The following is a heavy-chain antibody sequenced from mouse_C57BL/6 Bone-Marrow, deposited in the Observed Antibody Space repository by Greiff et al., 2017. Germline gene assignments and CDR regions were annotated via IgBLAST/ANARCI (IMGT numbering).Heavy chain of an antibody. Sequence: VQLQQSGAELVRPGASVKLSCTASGYNITDYYMHWVKQRPEQGLEWIGRIDPEGGDTEYAPKFQGKATMTADTSSNTAYLQLSSLTSEDTAVYYCTTVITTVVAWDYFDYWGQGTTLTVSS. CDR3: TTVITTVVAWDYFDY. J-gene: IGHJ2*01. CDR2: IDPEGGDT. CDR1: GYNITDYY. V-gene: IGHV14-1*01. D-gene: IGHD1-1*01.